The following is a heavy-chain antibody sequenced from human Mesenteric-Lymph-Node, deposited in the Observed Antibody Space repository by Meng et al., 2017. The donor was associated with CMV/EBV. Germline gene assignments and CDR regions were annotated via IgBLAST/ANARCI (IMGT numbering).Heavy chain of an antibody. CDR3: ARDYGSGSLFNWYFDL. CDR1: VNFNKYW. Sequence: VNFNKYWMNGVRQTPGKGLVWVSRSKSDGSGTSYADAVKGRFTISRDNAKNTLYLQMNSLSADDAALYYCARDYGSGSLFNWYFDLWGRGTLVTVSS. CDR2: SKSDGSGT. J-gene: IGHJ2*01. V-gene: IGHV3-74*01. D-gene: IGHD3-10*01.